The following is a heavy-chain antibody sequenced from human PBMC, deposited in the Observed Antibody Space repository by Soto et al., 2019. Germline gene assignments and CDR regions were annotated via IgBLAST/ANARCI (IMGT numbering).Heavy chain of an antibody. CDR2: ISYDGSNK. Sequence: QVQLVESGGGVVQPGRSLRLSCAASGFTFSSYGMHWVRQAPGKGLEWVAVISYDGSNKYYADSVKGRFTISRDNSKNTLYLQMNSRRAEDTAVDYCAKAPNGSGSSNWFAPWCKGTLVTVSS. CDR1: GFTFSSYG. V-gene: IGHV3-30*18. CDR3: AKAPNGSGSSNWFAP. J-gene: IGHJ5*02. D-gene: IGHD3-10*01.